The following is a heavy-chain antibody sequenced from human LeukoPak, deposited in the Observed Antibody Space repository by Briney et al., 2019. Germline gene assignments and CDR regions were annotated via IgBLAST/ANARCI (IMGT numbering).Heavy chain of an antibody. CDR1: GGSISSYY. V-gene: IGHV4-4*07. CDR3: ARGHSPLYYYDSSGYYPTHFDY. J-gene: IGHJ4*02. CDR2: IYTSGST. Sequence: SETLSLTCTVSGGSISSYYWSWIRQPAGKGLEWIGRIYTSGSTNYNPSLKSRVTMSVDTSKNQFSLKLSSVTAADTAVYYCARGHSPLYYYDSSGYYPTHFDYWGQGTLVTVSS. D-gene: IGHD3-22*01.